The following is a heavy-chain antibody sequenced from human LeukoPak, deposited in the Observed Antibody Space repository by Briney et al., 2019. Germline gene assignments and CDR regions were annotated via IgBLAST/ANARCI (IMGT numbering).Heavy chain of an antibody. CDR1: GFNLSDHY. D-gene: IGHD3-16*01. J-gene: IGHJ3*01. V-gene: IGHV3-11*01. CDR3: VRNKRTYDM. CDR2: ISNNGYSI. Sequence: GGSLRLSCEASGFNLSDHYMTWIRQAPGKGLEWVSYISNNGYSIYYADSVRGRFTISRDNAKNSLYLQMNSLRVDDTAEYYCVRNKRTYDMGGQGTMVTVSS.